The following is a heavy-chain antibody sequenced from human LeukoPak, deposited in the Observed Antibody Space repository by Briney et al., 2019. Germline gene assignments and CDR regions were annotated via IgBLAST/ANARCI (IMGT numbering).Heavy chain of an antibody. V-gene: IGHV4-4*02. CDR2: IYHSGST. Sequence: PSETLSLTCAVSGGSISSSNWWSWVRQPPGKGLEWIGEIYHSGSTNYNPSLQSRVTISVDKSENQFSLKLSSVTAADTAVYYCARHLSNYGSGSFSFDPWGQGTLVTVSS. CDR1: GGSISSSNW. J-gene: IGHJ5*02. D-gene: IGHD3-10*01. CDR3: ARHLSNYGSGSFSFDP.